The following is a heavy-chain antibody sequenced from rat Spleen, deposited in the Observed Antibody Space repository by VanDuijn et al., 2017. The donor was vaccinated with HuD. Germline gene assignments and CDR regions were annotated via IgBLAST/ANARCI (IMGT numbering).Heavy chain of an antibody. Sequence: EVRLVESGGGLVQPGRSMQLSCAASGFTFSSFPMAWVRQAPKKGLEWVASISSGGGDTYYPDSVKDRFTISRDNAKSTLYLQMDSLRSEDTASYYCARHGLYSNYGWFAYWGQGTLVTVSS. D-gene: IGHD1-10*01. CDR2: ISSGGGDT. J-gene: IGHJ3*01. CDR3: ARHGLYSNYGWFAY. V-gene: IGHV5-46*01. CDR1: GFTFSSFP.